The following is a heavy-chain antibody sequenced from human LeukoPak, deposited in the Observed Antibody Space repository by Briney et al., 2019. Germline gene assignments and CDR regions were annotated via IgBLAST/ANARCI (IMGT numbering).Heavy chain of an antibody. CDR1: GFTFTTYW. D-gene: IGHD4-23*01. Sequence: GGSLRLSCAASGFTFTTYWMSWVRQAPGKGLEWVADINQDGSEKFYVESVKGRFAISRDNAKNSLFLQMNALSVEDTAVYYCAKDSLLTVVSPVAASWGQGIQVTVSS. CDR3: AKDSLLTVVSPVAAS. CDR2: INQDGSEK. J-gene: IGHJ5*02. V-gene: IGHV3-7*01.